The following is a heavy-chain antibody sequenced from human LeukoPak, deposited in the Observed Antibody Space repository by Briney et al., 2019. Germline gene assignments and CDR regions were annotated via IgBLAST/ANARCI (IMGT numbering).Heavy chain of an antibody. CDR3: ARAEYFDWYNWFDP. CDR1: GYTFTSYD. D-gene: IGHD3-9*01. Sequence: ASVKVSCKASGYTFTSYDINWVRQATGQGLEWMGWMNPNSGNTGYAQKFQGRVTITRNTSISTAYMELSSLRSEDTAVYYCARAEYFDWYNWFDPWGQGTLVTVSS. J-gene: IGHJ5*02. CDR2: MNPNSGNT. V-gene: IGHV1-8*03.